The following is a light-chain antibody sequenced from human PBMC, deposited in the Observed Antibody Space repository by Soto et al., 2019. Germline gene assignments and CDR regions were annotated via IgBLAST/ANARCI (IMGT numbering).Light chain of an antibody. J-gene: IGLJ1*01. CDR3: SSYTNKNSYIL. V-gene: IGLV2-14*01. Sequence: QSVLTQPASVSGTPGQSITISCTGTISDIGGYNYVSWYQQFPGKAPKLIIVEVSGRPSGVSDRFSGSKSGNTASLTISGLQAEDEADYYCSSYTNKNSYILFGGGTKVTVL. CDR1: ISDIGGYNY. CDR2: EVS.